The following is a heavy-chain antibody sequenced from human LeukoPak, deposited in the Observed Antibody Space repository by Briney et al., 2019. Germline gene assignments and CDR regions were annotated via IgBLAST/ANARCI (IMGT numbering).Heavy chain of an antibody. CDR2: IIPIFGTA. V-gene: IGHV1-69*13. J-gene: IGHJ6*03. CDR1: GYILTDYR. Sequence: SVKVSXKASGYILTDYRIHWVRQAPGQGLEWMGGIIPIFGTANYAQKFQGRVTITADESTSTAYMELSSLRSEDTAVYYCARTTELDPSHYYMDVWGKGTTVTVSS. D-gene: IGHD1-1*01. CDR3: ARTTELDPSHYYMDV.